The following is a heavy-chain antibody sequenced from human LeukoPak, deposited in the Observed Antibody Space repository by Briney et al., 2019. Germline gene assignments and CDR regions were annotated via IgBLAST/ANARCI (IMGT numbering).Heavy chain of an antibody. V-gene: IGHV4-4*02. J-gene: IGHJ4*02. D-gene: IGHD3-10*01. Sequence: SETLSLTCAVSGGSIGSRNWWSWVRQPPGKGLQWIGEIYQSGSSIYNPSLKSRVTISVDRSKNQFSLKLSSVTAADTAVYYCARVMVRGVIPTIFDYWGQGTLVTVSS. CDR3: ARVMVRGVIPTIFDY. CDR1: GGSIGSRNW. CDR2: IYQSGSS.